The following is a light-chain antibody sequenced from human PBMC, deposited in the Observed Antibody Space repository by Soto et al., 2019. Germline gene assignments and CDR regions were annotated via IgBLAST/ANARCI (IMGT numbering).Light chain of an antibody. J-gene: IGKJ4*01. CDR1: QDIGNY. CDR3: QQYDGLPLT. V-gene: IGKV1-33*01. Sequence: IQITQSPSSLSPSVGDRVTITCQASQDIGNYLNWYQQKPGKAPKLLIYDASNLETGVPSRFSGSGSGTDFIFTITSLQPEDIATYYCQQYDGLPLTFGGGTKVEIK. CDR2: DAS.